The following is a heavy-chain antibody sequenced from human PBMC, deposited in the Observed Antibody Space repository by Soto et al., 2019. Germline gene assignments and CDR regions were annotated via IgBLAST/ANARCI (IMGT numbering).Heavy chain of an antibody. J-gene: IGHJ6*02. D-gene: IGHD3-16*01. Sequence: GASVKVSCTASGYTFTSYSMHWVRQAPGQRREWMGWINAGNGNTKYPQKFQGRVTITRDTSASTAYMELSSLRSEDTAVYYCARSPGDLGDYYYGMDVWGQGTTVTVSS. CDR1: GYTFTSYS. V-gene: IGHV1-3*01. CDR2: INAGNGNT. CDR3: ARSPGDLGDYYYGMDV.